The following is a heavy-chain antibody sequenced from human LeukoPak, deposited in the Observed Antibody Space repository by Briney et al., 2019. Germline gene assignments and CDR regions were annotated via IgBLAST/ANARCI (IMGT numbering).Heavy chain of an antibody. CDR2: IYTSGST. CDR3: AGEYYYDSSGYRFDY. J-gene: IGHJ4*02. D-gene: IGHD3-22*01. Sequence: SETLSLTCTVSGGSISSYYWSWIRQPAGKGLEGIGRIYTSGSTNYNPSLKSRVTMSVDASKNQFSLKLSSVTAADTAVYYCAGEYYYDSSGYRFDYWGQGTLVTVSS. V-gene: IGHV4-4*07. CDR1: GGSISSYY.